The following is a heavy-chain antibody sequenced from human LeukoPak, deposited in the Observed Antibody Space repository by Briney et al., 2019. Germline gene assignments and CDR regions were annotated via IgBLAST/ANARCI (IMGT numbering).Heavy chain of an antibody. Sequence: PGGSLRLSCAASGFTFDDYAMHWVRQAPGKGLEWVSGISWNSGSIGYADSVKGRFTISRDNAKNSLYLQMNSLRAEDTALYYCAKGDTMVRGVITPPWDYFDYWGQGTLVTVSS. J-gene: IGHJ4*02. CDR3: AKGDTMVRGVITPPWDYFDY. CDR2: ISWNSGSI. D-gene: IGHD3-10*01. V-gene: IGHV3-9*01. CDR1: GFTFDDYA.